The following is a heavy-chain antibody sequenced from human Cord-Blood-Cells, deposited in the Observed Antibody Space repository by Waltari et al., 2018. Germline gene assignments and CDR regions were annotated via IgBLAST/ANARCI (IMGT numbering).Heavy chain of an antibody. V-gene: IGHV3-48*01. CDR1: GFTFSSYS. D-gene: IGHD1-20*01. Sequence: EVQLVESGGGLVQPGGSLRLSCAASGFTFSSYSMNWVRQAPGKGLEWVSYISSSSSTIYYADSVKGRFTSSRDNAKNSLYLQMNSLRAEDTAVYYCARVPRLTGGAFDIWGQGTMVTVSS. J-gene: IGHJ3*02. CDR2: ISSSSSTI. CDR3: ARVPRLTGGAFDI.